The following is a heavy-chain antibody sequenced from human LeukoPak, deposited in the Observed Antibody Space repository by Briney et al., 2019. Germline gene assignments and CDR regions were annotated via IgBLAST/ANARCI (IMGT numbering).Heavy chain of an antibody. D-gene: IGHD1-7*01. CDR1: GFTFSSYA. CDR3: AKVQWPNWNYDYFDY. J-gene: IGHJ4*02. Sequence: GGSLRLSCAASGFTFSSYAMHWVRQASGKGLEWVAVISYDGSNKYYADSVKGRFTISRDNSKNTLYLQMNSLRAEDTAVYYCAKVQWPNWNYDYFDYWGQGTLVTVSS. CDR2: ISYDGSNK. V-gene: IGHV3-30-3*01.